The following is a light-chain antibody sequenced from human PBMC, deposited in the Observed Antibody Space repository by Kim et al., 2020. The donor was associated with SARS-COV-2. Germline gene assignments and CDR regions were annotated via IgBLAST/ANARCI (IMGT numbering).Light chain of an antibody. CDR1: QGFCYF. CDR3: QQYYDYPIT. J-gene: IGKJ5*01. Sequence: ASGGDRVTLHWPASQGFCYFLAWFQQKPGKAPKSLIYAASSLQSGVPSKFSGSGSGTDFALTISSLQPEDFATYYCQQYYDYPITFGQGTRLEIK. V-gene: IGKV1-16*02. CDR2: AAS.